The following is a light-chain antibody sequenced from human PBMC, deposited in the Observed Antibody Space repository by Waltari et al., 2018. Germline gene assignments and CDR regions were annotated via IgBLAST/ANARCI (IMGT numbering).Light chain of an antibody. V-gene: IGLV1-44*01. CDR2: RNF. Sequence: QSVPTQPPSASGAPGQRVTISCYVISSNLGSTPANFYQQFPGTAPRLLIYRNFQGPSGVPERFSGSKSGTSASLAISGLRSEDEADYYCAVWDDNLYGVVFGGGTKLTVL. CDR3: AVWDDNLYGVV. J-gene: IGLJ2*01. CDR1: SSNLGSTP.